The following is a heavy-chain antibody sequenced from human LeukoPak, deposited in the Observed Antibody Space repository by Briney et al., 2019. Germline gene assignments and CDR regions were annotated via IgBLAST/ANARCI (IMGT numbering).Heavy chain of an antibody. CDR1: GGSISRSSHY. CDR3: ARGRVWFGFFDL. J-gene: IGHJ2*01. CDR2: ISYSGNT. D-gene: IGHD3-10*01. V-gene: IGHV4-39*02. Sequence: KPSETLSLTCTVSGGSISRSSHYWGWIRQPPGKGLEWIGTISYSGNTYYDPSLKSRLTISVDTSENRFSLRLSSVTAADTAVYYCARGRVWFGFFDLWGRGTLLTVSA.